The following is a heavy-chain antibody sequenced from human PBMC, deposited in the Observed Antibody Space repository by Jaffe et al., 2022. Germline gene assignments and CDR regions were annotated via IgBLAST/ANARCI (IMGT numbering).Heavy chain of an antibody. D-gene: IGHD4-17*01. CDR3: GRVNFGEYW. V-gene: IGHV3-7*05. CDR1: GFPSNKYW. CDR2: IKEDGTQK. J-gene: IGHJ4*02. Sequence: EVRLVESGGGLVQPGGSLRLSCVVSGFPSNKYWMSWVRQAPGKGLEWVANIKEDGTQKDYVDSVKGRFTISRDNAKNSVYLQMNNLRAEDTAVYYCGRVNFGEYWWGQGTLVSVSA.